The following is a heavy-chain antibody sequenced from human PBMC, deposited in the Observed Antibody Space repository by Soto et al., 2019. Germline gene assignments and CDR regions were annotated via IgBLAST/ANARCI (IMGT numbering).Heavy chain of an antibody. V-gene: IGHV4-59*08. CDR3: AGDIRSGSYRFDY. J-gene: IGHJ4*02. D-gene: IGHD1-26*01. CDR1: GGSISSYY. CDR2: IYYSGST. Sequence: SETLSLTCTVSGGSISSYYWSWILQPPGKGLEWIGYIYYSGSTNYNPSLRSRVTISVDTSNNQFSLKLTSVTAADTAVYYCAGDIRSGSYRFDYWGQGTLVTVS.